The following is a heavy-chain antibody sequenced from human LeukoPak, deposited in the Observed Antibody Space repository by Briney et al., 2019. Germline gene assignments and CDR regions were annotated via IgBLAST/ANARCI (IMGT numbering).Heavy chain of an antibody. CDR1: DFSFITYA. CDR2: ISGVGDAT. Sequence: GGSLRLSCAASDFSFITYAMSWVRQAPGKGLEWVSTISGVGDATYYADSVKGRFTISRDNAKNSLYLQMNSLRAEDTAVYYCARTFRSGSYFDDYYYYMDVWGKGTTVTISS. J-gene: IGHJ6*03. V-gene: IGHV3-23*01. D-gene: IGHD1-26*01. CDR3: ARTFRSGSYFDDYYYYMDV.